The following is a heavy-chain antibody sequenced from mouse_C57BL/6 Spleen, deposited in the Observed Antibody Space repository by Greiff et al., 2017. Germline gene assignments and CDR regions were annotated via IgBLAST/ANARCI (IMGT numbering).Heavy chain of an antibody. CDR1: GFTFSSYA. J-gene: IGHJ3*01. Sequence: EVQVVESGEGLVKPGGSLKLSCAASGFTFSSYAMSWVRQTPEKRLEWVAYISSGGDYIYYADTVKGRFTISRDNARNTLYLQMSSLKSEDTAMYYCTRDRGSYYDYDGWFAYWGQGTLVTVSA. D-gene: IGHD2-4*01. V-gene: IGHV5-9-1*02. CDR3: TRDRGSYYDYDGWFAY. CDR2: ISSGGDYI.